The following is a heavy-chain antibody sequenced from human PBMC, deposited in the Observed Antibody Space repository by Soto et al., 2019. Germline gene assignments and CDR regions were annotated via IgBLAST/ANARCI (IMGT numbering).Heavy chain of an antibody. Sequence: SETLSLSWTVAGFSISSYYWSWIRQPPGKGLEWIGYIYYSGSTNYNPSLKSRVTISVDTSKNQFSLKLSSVTAADTAVYYCASLVAARRSAFDIWGQGTMVTVSS. CDR3: ASLVAARRSAFDI. CDR1: GFSISSYY. J-gene: IGHJ3*02. D-gene: IGHD6-6*01. CDR2: IYYSGST. V-gene: IGHV4-59*08.